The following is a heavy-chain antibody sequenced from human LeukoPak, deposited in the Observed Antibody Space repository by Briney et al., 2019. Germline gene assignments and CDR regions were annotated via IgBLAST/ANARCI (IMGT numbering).Heavy chain of an antibody. CDR2: INHSGST. V-gene: IGHV4-34*01. CDR3: ARRAASQDY. D-gene: IGHD6-25*01. CDR1: GGSFSGYY. J-gene: IGHJ4*02. Sequence: SETLSLTCAVYGGSFSGYYWSGLRQPPGKGLEWIGEINHSGSTNYNPSLKSRVNISVDTSKNQFSLKLSSVTAADTAVYYRARRAASQDYWGQGTLVTVSS.